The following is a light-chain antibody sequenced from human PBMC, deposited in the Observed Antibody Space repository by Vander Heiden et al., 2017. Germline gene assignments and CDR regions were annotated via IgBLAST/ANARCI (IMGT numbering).Light chain of an antibody. Sequence: SALTQPASVSGSPGQSLTISCTGTSSDVGSYNLVSWYQQHPSKAPKLLIYGVSKRPSGVSDRCSGSKSGNTASLAIAGLQAEDEADYYCCTYAGSSTFVVFGGGTKLTVL. V-gene: IGLV2-23*02. CDR3: CTYAGSSTFVV. J-gene: IGLJ2*01. CDR1: SSDVGSYNL. CDR2: GVS.